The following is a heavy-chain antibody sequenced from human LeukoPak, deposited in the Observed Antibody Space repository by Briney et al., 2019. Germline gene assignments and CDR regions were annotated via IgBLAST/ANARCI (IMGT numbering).Heavy chain of an antibody. J-gene: IGHJ5*02. V-gene: IGHV4-34*01. CDR1: GGSFSGYY. CDR3: ARGRHKSTRYCSGGGCYSPLHNWFDP. CDR2: INHSGST. D-gene: IGHD2-15*01. Sequence: SETLSLTCAVYGGSFSGYYWSWISQPPGKGLEWIGEINHSGSTNYNPSLKSRVTISVDTSKNQFSLKLSSVTAPDTAVYYCARGRHKSTRYCSGGGCYSPLHNWFDPWGQGTLVTVSS.